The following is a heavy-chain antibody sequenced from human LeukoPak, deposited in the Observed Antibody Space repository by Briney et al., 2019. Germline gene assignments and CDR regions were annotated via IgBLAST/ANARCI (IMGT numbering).Heavy chain of an antibody. V-gene: IGHV1-18*01. CDR1: GYTYTTYG. D-gene: IGHD6-13*01. CDR2: ISPYNGDT. CDR3: ARRPTGIAAAGT. Sequence: GASVKVSCKASGYTYTTYGITWVRQAPGQGPEWMGWISPYNGDTNYAQKLQGRVTMTTDTSTNTAYMELRSLRSDDTAVYYCARRPTGIAAAGTWGQGTLVTVSS. J-gene: IGHJ4*02.